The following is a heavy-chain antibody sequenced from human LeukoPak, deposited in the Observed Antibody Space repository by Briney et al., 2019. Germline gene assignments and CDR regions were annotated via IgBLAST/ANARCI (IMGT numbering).Heavy chain of an antibody. CDR1: GFTFSIHW. V-gene: IGHV3-74*01. CDR3: ARGGRAVAGFDY. Sequence: GGSLRLSCAASGFTFSIHWMHWVRQAPGKGLVWVSRINNDESSTSFADSVKGRFTISRDNAKNTLYLQMNSLRVEDTAVYYCARGGRAVAGFDYWGQGTLVTVSS. J-gene: IGHJ4*02. D-gene: IGHD6-19*01. CDR2: INNDESST.